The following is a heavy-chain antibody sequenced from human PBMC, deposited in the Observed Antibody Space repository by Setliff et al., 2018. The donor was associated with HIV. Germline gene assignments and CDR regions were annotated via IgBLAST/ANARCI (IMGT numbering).Heavy chain of an antibody. V-gene: IGHV1-2*06. CDR2: INPNSGDT. Sequence: ASVKVSCKASGYTFTGYYMHWVRQAPGQGLEWMGRINPNSGDTNYAQKFQGRVTLTIDTSISTAYMELSRLRSDDTAVYYCARRDPAALSPFDCWGQGTPVTVSS. J-gene: IGHJ4*02. CDR3: ARRDPAALSPFDC. D-gene: IGHD2-15*01. CDR1: GYTFTGYY.